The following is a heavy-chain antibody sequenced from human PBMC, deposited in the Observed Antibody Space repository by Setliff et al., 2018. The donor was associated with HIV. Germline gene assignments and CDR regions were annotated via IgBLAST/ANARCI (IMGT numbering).Heavy chain of an antibody. D-gene: IGHD3-10*01. CDR2: IYYVGWS. CDR3: VRSIHGGGSEPFDT. V-gene: IGHV4-4*07. CDR1: GGSLQGYY. Sequence: SETLSLTCSVSGGSLQGYYWSWIRQPAGKGLQWIGRIYYVGWSKYNPSLEDRVTMSVDTSNNQFPLSLTSVTAADTAVYYCVRSIHGGGSEPFDTWGQGILVTVS. J-gene: IGHJ5*02.